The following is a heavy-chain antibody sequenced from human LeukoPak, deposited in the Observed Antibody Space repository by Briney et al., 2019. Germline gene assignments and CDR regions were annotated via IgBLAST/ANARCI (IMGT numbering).Heavy chain of an antibody. Sequence: GASVKVSCKASGYTFTVYYMHWVRQAPGQGLEWMGWINTNTGNPTYAQGFTGRFVFSLDTSVSTAYLQISSLKAEDTAVYYCARGRLRLGELSLYRRRAFDYWGQGTLVTVSS. CDR2: INTNTGNP. V-gene: IGHV7-4-1*02. J-gene: IGHJ4*02. CDR1: GYTFTVYY. CDR3: ARGRLRLGELSLYRRRAFDY. D-gene: IGHD3-16*02.